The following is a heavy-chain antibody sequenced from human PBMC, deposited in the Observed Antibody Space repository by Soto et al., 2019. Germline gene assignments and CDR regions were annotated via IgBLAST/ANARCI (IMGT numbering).Heavy chain of an antibody. CDR2: INHSGST. D-gene: IGHD2-2*01. CDR1: GGSFSGYY. J-gene: IGHJ6*02. CDR3: ARGVRYCSSTSCYLAPYYYYGMDV. Sequence: SETLSLTCAVYGGSFSGYYWSWIRQPPGKGLEWIGEINHSGSTNYNPSLKSRVTISVDTSKNQFSLKLSSVTAADTALYYCARGVRYCSSTSCYLAPYYYYGMDVWGQGTTVTVSS. V-gene: IGHV4-34*01.